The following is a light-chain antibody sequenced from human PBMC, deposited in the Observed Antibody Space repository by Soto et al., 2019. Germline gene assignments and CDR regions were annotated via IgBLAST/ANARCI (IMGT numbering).Light chain of an antibody. Sequence: QPALTQPASVSGSPGQSITISCTGTTSDVGGYNYVSWYQQHPGKVPKLMIYEVSNRPSGVSNRFSGSKSGNTASLTISGLQSEDEGDYYCSSYTSNSTLVFGGGTKLTVL. V-gene: IGLV2-14*01. CDR1: TSDVGGYNY. J-gene: IGLJ2*01. CDR2: EVS. CDR3: SSYTSNSTLV.